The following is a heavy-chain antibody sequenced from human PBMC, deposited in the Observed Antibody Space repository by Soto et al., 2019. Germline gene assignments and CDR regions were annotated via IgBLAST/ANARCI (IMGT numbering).Heavy chain of an antibody. CDR1: GFTFSSYG. Sequence: QVQLVESGGGVVQPGRSLRLSCAASGFTFSSYGMHWVRQAPGKGLEWVAVISYDGSNKYYADSVKGRFTISRDNSKNTLYLQMNSLRAEDTAVYYCAKELDTAMVIDYGGQGTLVTVSS. V-gene: IGHV3-30*18. CDR2: ISYDGSNK. D-gene: IGHD5-18*01. J-gene: IGHJ4*02. CDR3: AKELDTAMVIDY.